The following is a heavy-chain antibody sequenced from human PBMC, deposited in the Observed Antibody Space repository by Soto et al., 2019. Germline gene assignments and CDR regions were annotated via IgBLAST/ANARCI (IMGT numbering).Heavy chain of an antibody. CDR3: AKASSDYYGSGSWYLNWFDP. D-gene: IGHD3-10*01. Sequence: GGSLRLSCAASGFTFSSYGMHWVRQAPGKGLEWVAVISYDGSNKYYADSVKGRFTISRDNSKNTLYLQMNSLRAEDTAVYYCAKASSDYYGSGSWYLNWFDPWGQGTLVTVSS. J-gene: IGHJ5*02. V-gene: IGHV3-30*18. CDR1: GFTFSSYG. CDR2: ISYDGSNK.